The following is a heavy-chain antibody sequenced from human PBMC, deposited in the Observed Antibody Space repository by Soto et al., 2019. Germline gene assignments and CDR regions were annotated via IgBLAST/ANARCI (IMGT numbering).Heavy chain of an antibody. D-gene: IGHD2-2*01. Sequence: ASVKVSCKASGYTFIIHGISWVRQAPGQALEWMGWVSAYNGNTNYAQKLQGRVTMTTDTSTTTAYMELRSLTSDDTAVYYCARERCTSTSCYEFDPWGQGTLVTVSS. CDR2: VSAYNGNT. CDR1: GYTFIIHG. V-gene: IGHV1-18*01. CDR3: ARERCTSTSCYEFDP. J-gene: IGHJ5*02.